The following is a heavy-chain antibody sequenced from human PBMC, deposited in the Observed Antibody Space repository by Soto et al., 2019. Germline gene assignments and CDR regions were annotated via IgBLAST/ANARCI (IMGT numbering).Heavy chain of an antibody. J-gene: IGHJ6*01. V-gene: IGHV2-5*02. Sequence: QVTLKESGPTLVKPTQTLTLTCTVSGLSLRTTGVGVGWVRQPPGKALEWLALLYWDDDKRYSPSLRSRLTIAKDISEKQVVITMTNMDTVDTATYYCVQRRCGGECLEIYSSHAYNGLDVWGQGTTVTVSS. CDR1: GLSLRTTGVG. D-gene: IGHD2-21*01. CDR3: VQRRCGGECLEIYSSHAYNGLDV. CDR2: LYWDDDK.